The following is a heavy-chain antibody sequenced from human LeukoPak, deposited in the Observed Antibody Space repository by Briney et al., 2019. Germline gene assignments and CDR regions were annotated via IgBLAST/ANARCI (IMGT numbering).Heavy chain of an antibody. J-gene: IGHJ4*02. Sequence: GGSLRLSCAASGFTFSSYAMSWVRQAPGKGLEWVSAISGSGGSTYYADSVKGRFTISRDNSKNTLYLQMNSLRAEDTAVYYCARGYDFWSDYYFDYWGQGTPVTVSS. CDR3: ARGYDFWSDYYFDY. CDR2: ISGSGGST. D-gene: IGHD3-3*01. V-gene: IGHV3-23*01. CDR1: GFTFSSYA.